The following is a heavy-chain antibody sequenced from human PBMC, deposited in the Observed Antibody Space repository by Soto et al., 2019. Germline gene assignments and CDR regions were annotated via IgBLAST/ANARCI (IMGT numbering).Heavy chain of an antibody. V-gene: IGHV1-18*01. J-gene: IGHJ4*02. CDR1: GYTFTSYG. CDR3: AAHRYSGSFGSFDY. Sequence: ASVKVSCKASGYTFTSYGISWVRQAPGQGLEWMGWISAYNGNTNYAQKLQGRVTMTTDTSTSTAYMELSSLRSEDTAVYYCAAHRYSGSFGSFDYWGQGTLVTVSS. D-gene: IGHD1-26*01. CDR2: ISAYNGNT.